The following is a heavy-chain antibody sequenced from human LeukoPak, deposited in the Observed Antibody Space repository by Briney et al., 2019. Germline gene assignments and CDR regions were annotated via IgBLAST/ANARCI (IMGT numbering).Heavy chain of an antibody. CDR3: ASRNDILYLGAFDI. J-gene: IGHJ3*02. D-gene: IGHD3-9*01. Sequence: GASVKVSCKASGYTFTGYYMHWVRQAPGQGLEWMGWINPNSGGTNYAQKFQGRVTMTRETSISTAYMELSRLRSDDTAVYYCASRNDILYLGAFDIWGQGTMVTVSS. V-gene: IGHV1-2*02. CDR1: GYTFTGYY. CDR2: INPNSGGT.